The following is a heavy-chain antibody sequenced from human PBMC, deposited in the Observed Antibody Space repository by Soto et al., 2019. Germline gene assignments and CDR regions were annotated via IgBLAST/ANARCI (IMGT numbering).Heavy chain of an antibody. D-gene: IGHD2-2*01. CDR2: IYYSGST. Sequence: SETLSLTCTVFGGSISSYYWSWIRQPPGKGLEWIGYIYYSGSTNYNPSLKSRVTISVDTSKNQFSLKLSSVTAADTAAYYCARASGIVVVPAATGMGWFDPWGRGTLVTVSS. CDR3: ARASGIVVVPAATGMGWFDP. V-gene: IGHV4-59*01. J-gene: IGHJ5*02. CDR1: GGSISSYY.